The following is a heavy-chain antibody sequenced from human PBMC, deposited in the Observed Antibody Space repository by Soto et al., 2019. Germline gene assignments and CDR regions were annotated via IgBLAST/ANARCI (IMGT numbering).Heavy chain of an antibody. CDR1: GVSISSTTYY. CDR2: FYYTGRT. Sequence: QLQLQESGPGLVKPSETLSLTCTVSGVSISSTTYYWGWIRQPPGKGLEWIGSFYYTGRTSYNPSLKSRVTISVDASKSQFSLKMNSMTVADTAVYYCARHAAVAGTRWAFDIWGQGTMVTVSS. V-gene: IGHV4-39*01. D-gene: IGHD6-19*01. J-gene: IGHJ3*02. CDR3: ARHAAVAGTRWAFDI.